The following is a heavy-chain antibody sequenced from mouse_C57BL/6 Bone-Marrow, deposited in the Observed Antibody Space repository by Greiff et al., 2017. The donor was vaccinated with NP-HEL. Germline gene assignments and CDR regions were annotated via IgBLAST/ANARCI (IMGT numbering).Heavy chain of an antibody. CDR1: GYSFTDYN. CDR3: ARPDPYYGKSPPYWYFDV. D-gene: IGHD2-10*01. J-gene: IGHJ1*03. Sequence: EVKLVESGPELVKPGASVKISCKASGYSFTDYNMNWVKQSNGKSLEWIGVINPNYGTTSYNQKFKGKATLTVDQSSSTAYMQLNSLTSEDSAVYYCARPDPYYGKSPPYWYFDVWGTGTTVTVSS. CDR2: INPNYGTT. V-gene: IGHV1-39*01.